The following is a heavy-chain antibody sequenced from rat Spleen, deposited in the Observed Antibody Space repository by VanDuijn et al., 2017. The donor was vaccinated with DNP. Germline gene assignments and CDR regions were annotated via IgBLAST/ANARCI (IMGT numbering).Heavy chain of an antibody. CDR1: GFTFSDYN. D-gene: IGHD1-7*01. CDR3: ARNGDFDY. Sequence: EVQLAESGGGLVQPGRSLKLSCAASGFTFSDYNMAWVRQAPKKGLEWVATISYDGGSTFYRDSVKGRFTISRDNAKSTLYLQMVSLRSEDTDTYFCARNGDFDYWGQGVMVTVSS. CDR2: ISYDGGST. J-gene: IGHJ2*01. V-gene: IGHV5-7*01.